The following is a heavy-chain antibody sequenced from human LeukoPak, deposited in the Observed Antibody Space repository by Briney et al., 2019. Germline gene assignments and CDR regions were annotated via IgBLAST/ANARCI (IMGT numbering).Heavy chain of an antibody. D-gene: IGHD3-16*01. Sequence: PSETLSLTCTVSGGSINFYYWSWIRQPAGKGLEWIGRIYSTGSTNYSPSLKSRVTMSVDKSKNQFSLNLSSVTAADTAVYYCACLEGDYWGQGTLVTVSS. CDR3: ACLEGDY. CDR2: IYSTGST. CDR1: GGSINFYY. V-gene: IGHV4-4*07. J-gene: IGHJ4*02.